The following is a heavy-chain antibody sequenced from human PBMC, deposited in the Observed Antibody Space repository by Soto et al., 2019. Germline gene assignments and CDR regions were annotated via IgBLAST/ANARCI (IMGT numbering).Heavy chain of an antibody. CDR3: ARIVVPAAIYGNWFDP. CDR2: IYWDDDK. CDR1: GFSLSTSGVG. J-gene: IGHJ5*02. V-gene: IGHV2-5*02. Sequence: SGPTLVKPTQTLTLTCTFSGFSLSTSGVGVGWIRQPPGKALEWLALIYWDDDKRYSPSLKSRLTITKTTSKNQVFLTMTNMDPVDTATYYCARIVVPAAIYGNWFDPWGQGTLVTVSS. D-gene: IGHD2-2*01.